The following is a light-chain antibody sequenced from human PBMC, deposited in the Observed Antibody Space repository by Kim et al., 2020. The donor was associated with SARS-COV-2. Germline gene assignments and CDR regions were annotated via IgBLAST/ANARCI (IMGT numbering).Light chain of an antibody. J-gene: IGKJ1*01. CDR2: KAS. CDR1: ESISNW. V-gene: IGKV1-5*03. CDR3: QQYNTYRT. Sequence: SASVGDRVSTTCGARESISNWLAWYQRKPGKAPLLLISKASLIESGVPPRFSGGGYGTQFTLSISRLQPDDFATHFFQQYNTYRTFGPGTQVDIK.